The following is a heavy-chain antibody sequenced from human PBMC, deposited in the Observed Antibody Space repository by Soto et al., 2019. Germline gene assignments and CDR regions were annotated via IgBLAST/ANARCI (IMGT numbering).Heavy chain of an antibody. Sequence: GESLKISCKGAGYSFAIHCVAWVRQMPEKGLEWIGTIYPGDSDTKYSSAFRGHVTISADTSVSTAYLQWRSLEATDSAIYYCARYSGSYWHYLDFWGQGTLVTVSS. CDR2: IYPGDSDT. CDR3: ARYSGSYWHYLDF. D-gene: IGHD1-26*01. V-gene: IGHV5-51*01. CDR1: GYSFAIHC. J-gene: IGHJ4*02.